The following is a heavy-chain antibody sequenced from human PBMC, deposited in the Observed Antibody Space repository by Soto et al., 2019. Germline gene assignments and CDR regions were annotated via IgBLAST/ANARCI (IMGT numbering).Heavy chain of an antibody. D-gene: IGHD3-10*01. CDR1: GFTFSNYW. CDR3: ARGGLHAFYKDN. Sequence: GGSLRLSCAASGFTFSNYWMHWVRQAPGEGLVWVSRIDSYGSTTDYADSVKGRFTVSRDNARNTLYLQMNSLRAEETAIYYCARGGLHAFYKDNWGQGILVTVS. J-gene: IGHJ4*02. V-gene: IGHV3-74*01. CDR2: IDSYGSTT.